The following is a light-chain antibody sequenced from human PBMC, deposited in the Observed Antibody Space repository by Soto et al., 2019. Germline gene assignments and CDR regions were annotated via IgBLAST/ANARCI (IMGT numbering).Light chain of an antibody. CDR3: SSYTSSSTVV. Sequence: QSVLTQPASVSGSPGQSITISCTGTSSDVGDYSYVSWYQQHPGKAPKLMIYEVSNRPSGVSNRFSGSKSGNTASLTISGLLAEDEADYYCSSYTSSSTVVFGGGTKLTVL. CDR1: SSDVGDYSY. J-gene: IGLJ2*01. V-gene: IGLV2-14*01. CDR2: EVS.